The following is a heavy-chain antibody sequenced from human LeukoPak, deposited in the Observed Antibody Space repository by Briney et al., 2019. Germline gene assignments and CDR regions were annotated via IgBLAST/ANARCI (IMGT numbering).Heavy chain of an antibody. J-gene: IGHJ6*03. CDR1: GGTFSSYA. CDR3: ARDPATTPYYYYMDV. D-gene: IGHD6-25*01. Sequence: GASVKVSCKASGGTFSSYAISWVRQAPGQGLEWMGGIIPIFGTANYAQKFQGRVTMTRDTSISTAYMELSRLRSDDTAVYYCARDPATTPYYYYMDVWGKGTTVTISS. V-gene: IGHV1-69*05. CDR2: IIPIFGTA.